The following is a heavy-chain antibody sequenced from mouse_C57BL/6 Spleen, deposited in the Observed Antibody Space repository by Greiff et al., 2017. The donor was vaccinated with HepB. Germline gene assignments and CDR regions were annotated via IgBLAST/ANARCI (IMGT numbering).Heavy chain of an antibody. V-gene: IGHV1-53*01. CDR2: INPSNGGT. D-gene: IGHD2-5*01. CDR3: ARSGAYYSKHWYFDA. CDR1: GYTFTSYW. Sequence: QVQLQQPGTELVKPGASVKLSCKASGYTFTSYWMHWVKQRPGQGLEWIGNINPSNGGTNYNEKFKSKATLTVDKSSSTAYMQLSSLTSEDSAVYSSARSGAYYSKHWYFDAWGTGTTVTVSS. J-gene: IGHJ1*03.